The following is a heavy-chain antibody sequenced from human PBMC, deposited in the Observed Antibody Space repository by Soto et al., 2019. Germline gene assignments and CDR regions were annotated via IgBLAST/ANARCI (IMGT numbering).Heavy chain of an antibody. CDR2: IYYSGST. V-gene: IGHV4-39*01. J-gene: IGHJ3*02. Sequence: QLQLQESGPGLVKPSETLSLTCTVSGGSISSSSYYWGWIRQPPGKGLEWIGSIYYSGSTYYNPSLMRRVPISVDTSKNQFSLKLSSVTAADTAVYYCARPGYCSTTSCYLDDAFDIWGQGTMVTVSS. CDR1: GGSISSSSYY. D-gene: IGHD2-2*01. CDR3: ARPGYCSTTSCYLDDAFDI.